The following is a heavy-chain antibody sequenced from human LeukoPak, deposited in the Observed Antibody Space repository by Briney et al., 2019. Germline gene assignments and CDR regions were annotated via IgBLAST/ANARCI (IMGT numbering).Heavy chain of an antibody. CDR1: RITISCCL. CDR2: IKQDGSEE. J-gene: IGHJ4*02. V-gene: IGHV3-7*01. Sequence: GGPLRPSQAASRITISCCLMSLVRQAPGDGLEGGANIKQDGSEENFVDSVKGRFTISRDNAKKSLYLQMNSLRAEDTAVYYCARGSSAGASLRHDYWGQGTLVTVSS. D-gene: IGHD1-26*01. CDR3: ARGSSAGASLRHDY.